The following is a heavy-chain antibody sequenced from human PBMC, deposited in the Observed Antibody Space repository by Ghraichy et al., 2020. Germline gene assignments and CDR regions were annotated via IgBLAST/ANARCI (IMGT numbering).Heavy chain of an antibody. CDR3: ATDRIQSGYSLGSGYYYGMDV. CDR2: FDPEDGET. J-gene: IGHJ6*02. V-gene: IGHV1-24*01. Sequence: ASVKVSCKVSGYTLTELSMHWVRQAPGKGLEWMGGFDPEDGETIYAQKFQGRVTMTEDTSTDTAYMELSSLRSEDTAVYYCATDRIQSGYSLGSGYYYGMDVWGQGTTVTVSS. D-gene: IGHD3-3*01. CDR1: GYTLTELS.